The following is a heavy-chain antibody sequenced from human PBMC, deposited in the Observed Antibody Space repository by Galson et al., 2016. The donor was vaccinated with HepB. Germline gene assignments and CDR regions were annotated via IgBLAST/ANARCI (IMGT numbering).Heavy chain of an antibody. CDR2: IFGRGNT. D-gene: IGHD3-10*01. CDR1: GFTVSDNH. J-gene: IGHJ4*02. CDR3: ARDSYYGSGILND. V-gene: IGHV3-53*01. Sequence: SLRLSCAAAGFTVSDNHVTWIRQAPGKGLECVSVIFGRGNTYYADSVEGRFTISRDHSKNTLYLQMNSLRVEDTAVYYCARDSYYGSGILNDWGQGTLVTVSS.